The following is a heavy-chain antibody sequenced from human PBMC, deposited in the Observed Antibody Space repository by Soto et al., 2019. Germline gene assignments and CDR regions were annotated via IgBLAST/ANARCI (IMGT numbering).Heavy chain of an antibody. J-gene: IGHJ4*02. CDR3: AKVFSTGTNPQRGFFDF. V-gene: IGHV3-23*01. CDR1: GFTFSSHP. Sequence: EVQLLESGGGSVQPGGALRLSCAAFGFTFSSHPMGWVRQAPGKGLEWVSIISESGDSTHYADSVKGRFTISRDNSRNTLYLQMNRLRAEDTAIYNCAKVFSTGTNPQRGFFDFWGQGNLVTVSS. D-gene: IGHD1-7*01. CDR2: ISESGDST.